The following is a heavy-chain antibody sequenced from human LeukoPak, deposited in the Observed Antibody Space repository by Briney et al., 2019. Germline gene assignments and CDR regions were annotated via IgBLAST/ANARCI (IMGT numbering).Heavy chain of an antibody. Sequence: PGRSLRLSCVASGFKFDLYAMHWVRQAPGKGLEWVAGLSWKSHVEGYVDSVKGRFTISRDNAKNSVYLQMNSLRGDDTAVYFCAKDGSGTYGGYMDVWGKGTTVVVS. J-gene: IGHJ6*03. CDR3: AKDGSGTYGGYMDV. CDR2: LSWKSHVE. V-gene: IGHV3-9*01. D-gene: IGHD1-26*01. CDR1: GFKFDLYA.